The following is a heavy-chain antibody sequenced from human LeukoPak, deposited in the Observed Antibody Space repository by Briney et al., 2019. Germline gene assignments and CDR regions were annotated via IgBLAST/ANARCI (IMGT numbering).Heavy chain of an antibody. J-gene: IGHJ4*02. D-gene: IGHD4-17*01. CDR2: IYYSGST. CDR3: ARVATVTIFDY. Sequence: SETLSLTCTVSGGSISSGDYYWSRIRQPPGKGLEWIGYIYYSGSTYYNPSLKSRVTISVDTSKNQFSLKLSSVTAADTAVYYCARVATVTIFDYWGQGTLVTVSS. V-gene: IGHV4-30-4*01. CDR1: GGSISSGDYY.